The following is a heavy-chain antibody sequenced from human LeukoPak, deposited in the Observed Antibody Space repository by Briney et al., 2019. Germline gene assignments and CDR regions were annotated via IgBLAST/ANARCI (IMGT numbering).Heavy chain of an antibody. CDR2: IKSKTDGGTT. CDR1: GFTFSNSW. Sequence: GGSLRLSCAASGFTFSNSWMSWVRQAPGKGLEWVGRIKSKTDGGTTDYAAPVQVTFTISSDDSKTTLYLQMNSLKTEDTAVYYCTTSLPPPYYDFWSGRRGGGYYYYYMDVWGKGTTVTVSS. CDR3: TTSLPPPYYDFWSGRRGGGYYYYYMDV. J-gene: IGHJ6*03. V-gene: IGHV3-15*01. D-gene: IGHD3-3*01.